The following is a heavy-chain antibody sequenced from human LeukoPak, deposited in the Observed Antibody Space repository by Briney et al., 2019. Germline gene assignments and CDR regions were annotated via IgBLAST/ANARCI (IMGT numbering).Heavy chain of an antibody. V-gene: IGHV5-51*01. CDR2: VSPSDSNV. CDR1: GSTFTKNW. CDR3: ARHPNYGSRSQLRIDY. D-gene: IGHD3-10*01. J-gene: IGHJ4*02. Sequence: GESLKISCKVSGSTFTKNWIGWLRQMPGKALEWLGIVSPSDSNVRYSPSFQGQVTISADKSISTASLQWRSLKASDTAIYYCARHPNYGSRSQLRIDYWGQGTLVTVSS.